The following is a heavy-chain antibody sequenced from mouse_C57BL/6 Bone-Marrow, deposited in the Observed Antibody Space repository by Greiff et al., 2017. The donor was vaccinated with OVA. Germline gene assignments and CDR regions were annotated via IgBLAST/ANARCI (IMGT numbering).Heavy chain of an antibody. CDR1: GYTFTSYG. J-gene: IGHJ4*01. CDR3: ARQGMIYYDYYYYAMGY. Sequence: VKLQESGAELARPGASVKLSCKASGYTFTSYGISWVKQSTGQGLEWIGEIYPRSGNHYYNEKFKGKATLTAYKASITAYMELRSLTSEDSAVYFCARQGMIYYDYYYYAMGYWGQGTSVTVSA. CDR2: IYPRSGNH. D-gene: IGHD2-4*01. V-gene: IGHV1-81*01.